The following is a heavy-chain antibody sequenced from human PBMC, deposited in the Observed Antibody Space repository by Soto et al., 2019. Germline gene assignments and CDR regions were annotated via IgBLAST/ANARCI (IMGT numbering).Heavy chain of an antibody. Sequence: QVQLQESGPGLVKPSETLSLTCTVSGGSISPYYWSWIRQPPGKGLEWIGYVYYSGNTNYNPSLESRVTISVDTSRNLFSLNLTSATAADTAVYYFARKGAAASYAHYYMDVWGRGTAVTVSS. D-gene: IGHD6-13*01. V-gene: IGHV4-59*01. CDR2: VYYSGNT. CDR1: GGSISPYY. J-gene: IGHJ6*03. CDR3: ARKGAAASYAHYYMDV.